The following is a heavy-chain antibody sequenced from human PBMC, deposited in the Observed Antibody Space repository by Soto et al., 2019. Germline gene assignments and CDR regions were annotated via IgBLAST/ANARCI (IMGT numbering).Heavy chain of an antibody. D-gene: IGHD6-13*01. CDR3: AAGLYWYFDL. J-gene: IGHJ2*01. CDR2: IYYSGST. V-gene: IGHV4-39*01. CDR1: GFSISSSSYY. Sequence: PSETLSLTCTFSGFSISSSSYYLGWIRQPPGKGLEWIGSIYYSGSTYYNPSLKSRVTISVDTSKNQFSLKLSSVTAADTAVYYCAAGLYWYFDLWGRGTLVTVSS.